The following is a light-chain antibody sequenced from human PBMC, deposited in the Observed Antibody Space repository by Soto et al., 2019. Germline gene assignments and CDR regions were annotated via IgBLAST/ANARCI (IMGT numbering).Light chain of an antibody. CDR3: QQYNSYLT. Sequence: DIQMTQSPSTLSASVGDRVTITCRASQSISSWLAWYQLKPGKAPKLLIYDASRLQSGVSSRFSGSGSGTEFTLTISSLQPDDFATYYCQQYNSYLTFGQGTKVEIK. CDR1: QSISSW. V-gene: IGKV1-5*01. J-gene: IGKJ1*01. CDR2: DAS.